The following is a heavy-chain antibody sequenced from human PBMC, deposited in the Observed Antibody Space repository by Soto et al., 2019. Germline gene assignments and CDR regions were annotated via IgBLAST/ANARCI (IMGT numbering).Heavy chain of an antibody. V-gene: IGHV4-39*01. D-gene: IGHD2-2*01. CDR2: IYYSGST. CDR3: AVVPAATFDY. CDR1: GGSISSSSYY. Sequence: SETLSLTCTVSGGSISSSSYYWGWIRQPPGKGLEWIGSIYYSGSTYYNPSLKSRVTISVDTSKNQFSLKLSSVTAADTAVYYCAVVPAATFDYWGQGTLVTVSS. J-gene: IGHJ4*02.